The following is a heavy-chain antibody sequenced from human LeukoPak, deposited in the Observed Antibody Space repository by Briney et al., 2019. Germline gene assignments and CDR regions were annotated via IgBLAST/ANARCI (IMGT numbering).Heavy chain of an antibody. CDR1: GYTFTGYY. CDR2: INPNSGGT. J-gene: IGHJ6*03. D-gene: IGHD2-2*01. V-gene: IGHV1-2*02. Sequence: ASVKVSCKASGYTFTGYYLHWVRQAPGQGLEWLGWINPNSGGTHYAQKFQGRVAMTRDTSISTAYMELSRLRSDDTAVYYCARDGKYQLPLSSYYYYYMDVWGKGTTVTVSS. CDR3: ARDGKYQLPLSSYYYYYMDV.